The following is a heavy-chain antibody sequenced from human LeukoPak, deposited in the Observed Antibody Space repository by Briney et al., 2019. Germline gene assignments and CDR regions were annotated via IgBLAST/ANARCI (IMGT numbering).Heavy chain of an antibody. CDR3: ATGKYWFGELAWFDP. V-gene: IGHV1-24*01. D-gene: IGHD3-10*01. CDR2: FDPEDGET. CDR1: GYTLTELS. Sequence: ASVKVSCKVSGYTLTELSMHWVRQAPGKGLEWMGGFDPEDGETIYAQKFQGRVTMTEDTSTDTAYMELSSLRSEDTAVYYCATGKYWFGELAWFDPWGQGTLVTVSS. J-gene: IGHJ5*02.